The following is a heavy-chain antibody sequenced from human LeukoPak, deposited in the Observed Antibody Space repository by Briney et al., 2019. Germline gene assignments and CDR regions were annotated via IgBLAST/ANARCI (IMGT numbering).Heavy chain of an antibody. D-gene: IGHD2-2*01. J-gene: IGHJ4*02. CDR3: ARDQRGYCSSTSCQYYFDY. CDR1: GYTFTGYY. Sequence: ASVKVSCKASGYTFTGYYMHWVRQAPGQGLEWMGWINPNSGGTNYAQKLQGRVTMTTDTSTSTAYMELRSLRSDDTAVYYCARDQRGYCSSTSCQYYFDYWGQGTLVTVSS. V-gene: IGHV1-2*02. CDR2: INPNSGGT.